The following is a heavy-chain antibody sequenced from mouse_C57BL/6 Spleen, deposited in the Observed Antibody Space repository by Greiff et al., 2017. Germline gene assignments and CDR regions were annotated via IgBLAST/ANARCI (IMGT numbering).Heavy chain of an antibody. Sequence: VKLMESGAELVRPGASVTLSCKASGYTFTDYEMHWVKQTPVHGLEWIGAIDPETGGTAYNQKFKGKAILTAVKSSSTAYMELRSLTSGDSAVYYGTRGVFTTVVAPFDYWGQGTTLTVSS. CDR1: GYTFTDYE. D-gene: IGHD1-1*01. CDR3: TRGVFTTVVAPFDY. J-gene: IGHJ2*01. V-gene: IGHV1-15*01. CDR2: IDPETGGT.